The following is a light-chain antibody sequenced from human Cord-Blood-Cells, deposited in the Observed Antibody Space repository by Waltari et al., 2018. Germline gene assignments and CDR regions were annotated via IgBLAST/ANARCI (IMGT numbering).Light chain of an antibody. CDR2: KAS. CDR1: QSISSW. CDR3: QQYNRT. Sequence: DIQLTKSPSTMSASVGDRVTITCRASQSISSWLAWYQQKPVKAPKLLIYKASSLESGVPTRFSGSGSGTEFTLTISSLQPDDFATYYCQQYNRTFGQGTKVEIK. V-gene: IGKV1-5*03. J-gene: IGKJ1*01.